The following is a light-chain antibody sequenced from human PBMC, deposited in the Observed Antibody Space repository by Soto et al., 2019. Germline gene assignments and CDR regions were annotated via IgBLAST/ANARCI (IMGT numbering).Light chain of an antibody. CDR3: QQYSATPLT. J-gene: IGKJ4*01. CDR2: WAS. V-gene: IGKV4-1*01. Sequence: DIVMTQSPDSLAVSRGEMDTINCTSSQRVLYRPNNRNYLAWFQQKPGRPPKLLIYWASSRESGVPYRFSGSGSGTDFTLTISSLQAEDVAVYYCQQYSATPLTFGGGTKVDIK. CDR1: QRVLYRPNNRNY.